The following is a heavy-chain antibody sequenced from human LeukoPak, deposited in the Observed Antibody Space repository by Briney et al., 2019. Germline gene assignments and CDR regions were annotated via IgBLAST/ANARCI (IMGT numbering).Heavy chain of an antibody. V-gene: IGHV3-30*04. CDR3: AKEDFDY. J-gene: IGHJ4*02. CDR1: GFTFSNHA. Sequence: GGSLRLSCTASGFTFSNHAMHWVRQAPGKGLEWLTVISYHGRNEYYADSVTGRFTISRDNAKNSLYLQMNSLRAEDTAVYYCAKEDFDYWGQGTLVTVSS. CDR2: ISYHGRNE.